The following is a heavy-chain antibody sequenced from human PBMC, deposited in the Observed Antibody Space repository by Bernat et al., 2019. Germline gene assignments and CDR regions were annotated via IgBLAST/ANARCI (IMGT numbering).Heavy chain of an antibody. CDR2: ISYDGSNK. D-gene: IGHD5-12*01. CDR3: ARAEGYSGYDPPADY. J-gene: IGHJ4*02. V-gene: IGHV3-30*03. Sequence: QVQLVGSGGGVVQPGRSLRLSCAASGFTFSSYGMHWVRQAPGKGLEWVAVISYDGSNKYYADSVKGRFTISRDNSKNTLYLQMNSLRAEDTAVYYCARAEGYSGYDPPADYWGQGTLVTVSS. CDR1: GFTFSSYG.